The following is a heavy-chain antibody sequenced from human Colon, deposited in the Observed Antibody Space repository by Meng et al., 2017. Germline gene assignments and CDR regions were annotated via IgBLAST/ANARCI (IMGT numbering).Heavy chain of an antibody. CDR2: IYHSGST. Sequence: QVRLQEPGPGLGGPSGTPSLPGRVSGGAFSISNWWSCVRQPPGKGLEWIGEIYHSGSTNYNPSLKSRVTISVDKSKNQFSLKLSSVTAADTAVYYCASFPPPGKQWLVTDYWGQGTLVTVSS. V-gene: IGHV4-4*02. CDR3: ASFPPPGKQWLVTDY. J-gene: IGHJ4*02. CDR1: GGAFSISNW. D-gene: IGHD6-19*01.